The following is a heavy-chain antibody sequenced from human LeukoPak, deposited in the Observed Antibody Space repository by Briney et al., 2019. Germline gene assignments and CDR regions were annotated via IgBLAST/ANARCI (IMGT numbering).Heavy chain of an antibody. CDR2: IYHSGST. Sequence: SSETLSLTCTVSGYSISSGYYWGWIRQPPGKGLEWIGSIYHSGSTYYNPSLKSRVTISVDTSKNQFSLKLSSVTAADTAVYYCARDRYSSGQLDYWGQGTLVTVSS. D-gene: IGHD6-19*01. V-gene: IGHV4-38-2*02. J-gene: IGHJ4*02. CDR3: ARDRYSSGQLDY. CDR1: GYSISSGYY.